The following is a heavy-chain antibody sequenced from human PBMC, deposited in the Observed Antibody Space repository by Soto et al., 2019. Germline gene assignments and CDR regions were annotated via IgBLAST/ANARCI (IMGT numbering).Heavy chain of an antibody. J-gene: IGHJ6*02. CDR3: ASRSSGWYALPYYYYGMDV. Sequence: QVQLVESGGGVVQPGRSLRLSCAASGFTFSSYAMHWVRQAPGKGLEWVAVISYDGSNKYYADSVKGRFTISRDNSKNTLYLQMNSLRAEYTAVYYCASRSSGWYALPYYYYGMDVWGQGTTVTVSS. V-gene: IGHV3-30-3*01. D-gene: IGHD6-19*01. CDR2: ISYDGSNK. CDR1: GFTFSSYA.